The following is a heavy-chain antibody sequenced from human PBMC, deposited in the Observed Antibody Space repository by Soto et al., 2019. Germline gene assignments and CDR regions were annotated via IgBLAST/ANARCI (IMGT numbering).Heavy chain of an antibody. Sequence: VQLAESGGGVVQPGRSLRLSCAASGFSFSAYGLHWDRQAPGEGLEWLAVICNDGRSAYYGDSVTGRFTISRENSKDTLVLQMIRLRGEDTAMSYCPKVLRADSTLSNCFYYSAMDVWGQGTTVTVSS. CDR2: ICNDGRSA. V-gene: IGHV3-30*18. J-gene: IGHJ6*02. CDR3: PKVLRADSTLSNCFYYSAMDV. D-gene: IGHD2-8*01. CDR1: GFSFSAYG.